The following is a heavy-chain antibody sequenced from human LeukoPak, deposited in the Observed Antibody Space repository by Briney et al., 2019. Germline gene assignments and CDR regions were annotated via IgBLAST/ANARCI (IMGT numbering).Heavy chain of an antibody. CDR2: ISRSVDTI. CDR1: GFTCGTYS. J-gene: IGHJ4*02. D-gene: IGHD1-26*01. V-gene: IGHV3-48*01. Sequence: GGSLRLSCAASGFTCGTYSMNWVRQAPGKGLEWVAYISRSVDTIYYADSVKGRFTISRDHAKNSIYLQMNSLRAEDTAVYYCAKESSGSLRLLFDYWGQGTLVTVSS. CDR3: AKESSGSLRLLFDY.